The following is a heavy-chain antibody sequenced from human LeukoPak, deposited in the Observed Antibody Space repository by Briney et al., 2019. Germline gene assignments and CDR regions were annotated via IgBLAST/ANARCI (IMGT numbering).Heavy chain of an antibody. V-gene: IGHV1-69*04. J-gene: IGHJ4*02. Sequence: SVKVSCKASGGTFSSYAISWVRQAPGQGLEWMGRVIPILGIANYAQKFQGRVTITADKSTSTAYMELSSLRSEDTAVYYCARDTTVTTIPPNDWGQGTLVTVSS. CDR3: ARDTTVTTIPPND. D-gene: IGHD4-17*01. CDR1: GGTFSSYA. CDR2: VIPILGIA.